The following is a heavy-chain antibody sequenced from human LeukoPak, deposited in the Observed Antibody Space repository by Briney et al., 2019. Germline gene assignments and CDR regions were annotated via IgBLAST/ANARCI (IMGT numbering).Heavy chain of an antibody. CDR3: ARAPGESSGYYMRSFDY. CDR2: IYHSGYT. V-gene: IGHV4-38-2*01. CDR1: GYSISSDFY. D-gene: IGHD3-22*01. J-gene: IGHJ4*02. Sequence: SETLSLTCAVSGYSISSDFYWGWIRQPPGQVLEWAGSIYHSGYTDYYPSLKSRVTISVDTSKNQLSLKLNSLTADDTAVYYCARAPGESSGYYMRSFDYWGQGTLVTVSS.